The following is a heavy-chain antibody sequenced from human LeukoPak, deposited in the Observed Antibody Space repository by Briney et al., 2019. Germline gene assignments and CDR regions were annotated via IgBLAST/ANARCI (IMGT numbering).Heavy chain of an antibody. CDR3: ARNSGWYGVS. J-gene: IGHJ4*02. CDR1: GYTFTSYY. Sequence: ASVKVSCKASGYTFTSYYMHWVRQAPGQGLEWMGLINPTGGSTGYAQKFQGRVTMTRNTSISTAYMELSSLRSEDTAVYYCARNSGWYGVSWGQGTLVTVSS. CDR2: INPTGGST. V-gene: IGHV1-46*01. D-gene: IGHD6-19*01.